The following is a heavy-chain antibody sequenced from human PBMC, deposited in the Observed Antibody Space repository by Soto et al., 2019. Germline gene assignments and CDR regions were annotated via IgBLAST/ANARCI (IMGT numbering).Heavy chain of an antibody. CDR1: GFTFSGSA. CDR2: IKSKANNYAT. V-gene: IGHV3-73*01. D-gene: IGHD3-22*01. J-gene: IGHJ4*02. Sequence: PGGSLRLSCAASGFTFSGSAMHWVRQASGNGLEWVGRIKSKANNYATAYAASVKGRFTISRDDSKNTADLQMNSLKTEDTAVYYCTRIYYDSSGYPIPDYWGQGT. CDR3: TRIYYDSSGYPIPDY.